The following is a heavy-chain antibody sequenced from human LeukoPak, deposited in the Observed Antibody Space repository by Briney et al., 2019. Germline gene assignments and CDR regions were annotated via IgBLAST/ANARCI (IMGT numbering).Heavy chain of an antibody. Sequence: SETLSLTCTVSGGSISSSSYYWGWIRQPPGKGLEWIGSIYYSGSPYYNPSLKSRVTISVDTSKNQFSLKLSSVTAADTAVYYCARGDWSGYVSPYNWFDPWGQGTLVTVSS. CDR2: IYYSGSP. D-gene: IGHD3-3*01. J-gene: IGHJ5*02. CDR3: ARGDWSGYVSPYNWFDP. V-gene: IGHV4-39*01. CDR1: GGSISSSSYY.